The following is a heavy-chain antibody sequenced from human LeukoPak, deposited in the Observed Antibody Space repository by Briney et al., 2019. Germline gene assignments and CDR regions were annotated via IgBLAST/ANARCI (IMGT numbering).Heavy chain of an antibody. J-gene: IGHJ6*02. CDR1: GLTSSNYW. Sequence: GGSLRLSCVASGLTSSNYWMSWVRQAPGKGLEWVANIKLDGSAENCVDSLKGRFTISTDNAKNSLYLQMHSLRVEDTAVYYCARDKSRPYGMDVWGQGTTVTVSS. CDR3: ARDKSRPYGMDV. CDR2: IKLDGSAE. V-gene: IGHV3-7*03.